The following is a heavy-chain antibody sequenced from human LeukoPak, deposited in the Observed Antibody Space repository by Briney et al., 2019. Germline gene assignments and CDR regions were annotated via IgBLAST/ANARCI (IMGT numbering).Heavy chain of an antibody. CDR3: AKARIIVAGTFDY. CDR1: GFTFSSYA. V-gene: IGHV3-23*01. Sequence: GGSLRLSCAASGFTFSSYAMSWVRQAPGKGLEWVSAIRGSDGSTFYADSVKGRFTISRDNSKNTLYLQMNSLRAEDTAVYYCAKARIIVAGTFDYWGQGTLVTVSS. D-gene: IGHD6-19*01. CDR2: IRGSDGST. J-gene: IGHJ4*02.